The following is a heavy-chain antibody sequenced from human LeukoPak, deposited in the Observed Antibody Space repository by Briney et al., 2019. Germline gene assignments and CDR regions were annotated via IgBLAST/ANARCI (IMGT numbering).Heavy chain of an antibody. CDR2: TSDRGDYT. D-gene: IGHD1-26*01. V-gene: IGHV3-23*01. J-gene: IGHJ4*02. Sequence: GGSLRLTCAASGFTFTSYSMSWVRQAPGKGLEWVSGTSDRGDYTYYADSVKGRFTISRDNSKNTLYLQMNSLRAEDTALYFCAKKAQYNGNYPLDYWGQGTLVTVSS. CDR1: GFTFTSYS. CDR3: AKKAQYNGNYPLDY.